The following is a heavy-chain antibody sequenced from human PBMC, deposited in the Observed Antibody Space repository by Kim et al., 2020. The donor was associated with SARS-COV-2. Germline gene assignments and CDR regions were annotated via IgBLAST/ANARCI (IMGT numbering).Heavy chain of an antibody. CDR2: ISAYNGNT. CDR3: ARDGREGGLYYYYYGMDV. CDR1: GYTFTSYG. D-gene: IGHD1-26*01. J-gene: IGHJ6*02. Sequence: ASVKVSCKASGYTFTSYGISWVRQAPGQGLEWMGWISAYNGNTNYAQKLQGRVTMTTDTSTSTAYMELRSLRSDDTAVYYCARDGREGGLYYYYYGMDVWGQGTTVTVSS. V-gene: IGHV1-18*01.